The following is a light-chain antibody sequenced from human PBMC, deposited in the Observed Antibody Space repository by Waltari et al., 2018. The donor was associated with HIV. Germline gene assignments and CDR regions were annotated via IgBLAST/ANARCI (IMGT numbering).Light chain of an antibody. CDR2: ANK. Sequence: QSVLKPPPSVSGAPGQRVTISCTGSSSNIGAGYDVHWYHQLPGTAPKLLIYANKRQPAGVPDRLSGSEFGPAASLAITGSQAEDEAYYYLQISDRGLSGLVSDGGTKQTIL. J-gene: IGLJ2*01. CDR1: SSNIGAGYD. CDR3: QISDRGLSGLV. V-gene: IGLV1-40*01.